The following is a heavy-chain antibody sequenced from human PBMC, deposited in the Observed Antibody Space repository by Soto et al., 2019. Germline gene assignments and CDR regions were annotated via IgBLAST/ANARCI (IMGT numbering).Heavy chain of an antibody. J-gene: IGHJ5*02. D-gene: IGHD6-6*01. Sequence: ASVKVACKASGYALSNYYMHWVRHAPGQGLEWMGWINPNSGSTNYAQNFQGRVTMTRDTSISTAYMELTRLRSDDTAVYYCARGRGSSSNNFFDPWGQPSLVTVSS. CDR3: ARGRGSSSNNFFDP. CDR1: GYALSNYY. V-gene: IGHV1-2*02. CDR2: INPNSGST.